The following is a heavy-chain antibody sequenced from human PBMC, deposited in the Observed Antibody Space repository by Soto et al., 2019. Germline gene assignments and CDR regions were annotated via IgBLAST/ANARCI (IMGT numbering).Heavy chain of an antibody. V-gene: IGHV1-46*04. CDR1: GYTFTTYY. CDR3: ATRDPGHY. Sequence: QVQLVQSGAEVKKPGASVKVSCKASGYTFTTYYMHWVRQAPGQGLELMGIISPDGGRTSYAQKLQGRVPRTRDTSTSTVYMELSSLRSEDTAVYYCATRDPGHYWGQGTLVTVSS. J-gene: IGHJ4*02. CDR2: ISPDGGRT.